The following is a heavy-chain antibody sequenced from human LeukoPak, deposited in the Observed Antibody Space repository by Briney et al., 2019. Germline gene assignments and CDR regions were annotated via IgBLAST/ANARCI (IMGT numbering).Heavy chain of an antibody. Sequence: ASVKVSCKASGYTFTSYDIHWVRQATGQGLEWMGWMSPNSGKTGYAQRFQGRVTMTRDMSTSTDYMELSSLRSEDTAIYYCAKQYRVQDYFYYYMDVWGKGTTVTVSS. V-gene: IGHV1-8*01. CDR1: GYTFTSYD. CDR3: AKQYRVQDYFYYYMDV. J-gene: IGHJ6*03. CDR2: MSPNSGKT. D-gene: IGHD1-14*01.